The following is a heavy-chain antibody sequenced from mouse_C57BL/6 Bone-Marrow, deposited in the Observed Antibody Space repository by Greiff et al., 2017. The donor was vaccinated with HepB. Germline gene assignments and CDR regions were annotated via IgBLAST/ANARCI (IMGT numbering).Heavy chain of an antibody. Sequence: VMLVESGPGLVAPSQSLSITCTVSGFSLTSYAISWVRQPPGKGLEWLGVIWTGGGTNYNSALKSRLSISKDNSKSQVFLKMNSLQTDDTARYYCARVPGSSYEDFDYWGQGTTLTVSS. CDR1: GFSLTSYA. V-gene: IGHV2-9-1*01. D-gene: IGHD1-1*01. CDR2: IWTGGGT. CDR3: ARVPGSSYEDFDY. J-gene: IGHJ2*01.